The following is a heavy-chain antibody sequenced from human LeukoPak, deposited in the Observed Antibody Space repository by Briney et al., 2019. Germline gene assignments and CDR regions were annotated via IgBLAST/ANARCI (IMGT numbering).Heavy chain of an antibody. Sequence: APVKVSCKASGYTFTGYYLHWVRQAPGQGLEWMGWINPNSGATDYAQNFQGRVTTARDTSITTAYMELSSLRSDDTAVYYCARGLSETGISDWGQGTLVTVSS. CDR3: ARGLSETGISD. CDR2: INPNSGAT. CDR1: GYTFTGYY. D-gene: IGHD3-9*01. J-gene: IGHJ4*02. V-gene: IGHV1-2*02.